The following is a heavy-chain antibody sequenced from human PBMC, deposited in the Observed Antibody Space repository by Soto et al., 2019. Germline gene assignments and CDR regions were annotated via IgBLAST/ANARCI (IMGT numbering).Heavy chain of an antibody. CDR1: GYSFTSYW. V-gene: IGHV5-51*01. CDR2: IYPGDSDT. D-gene: IGHD4-17*01. CDR3: ARQGLDYPPYYYYYYMDV. J-gene: IGHJ6*03. Sequence: GESLKISCKGSGYSFTSYWIGWVRQMPGKGLEWMGIIYPGDSDTRYSPSFQGQVTISADKSISTAYLQWSSLKASDTAMYYCARQGLDYPPYYYYYYMDVWGKGTTVTVSS.